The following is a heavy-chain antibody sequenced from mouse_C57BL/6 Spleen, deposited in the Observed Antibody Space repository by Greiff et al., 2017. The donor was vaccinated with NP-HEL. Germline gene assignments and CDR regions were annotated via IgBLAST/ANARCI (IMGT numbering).Heavy chain of an antibody. CDR3: TTLKGGYSYFDD. Sequence: VQLQQSGAELVRPGASVKMSCTASGFNFTDDYMHWVQQRPEQGLEWIGWIYPENGDTEYASKFQGKATITADTSSNPAYLQLSSLTSEDTAVYYCTTLKGGYSYFDDWGQGTTLTVSS. J-gene: IGHJ2*01. CDR2: IYPENGDT. D-gene: IGHD2-3*01. V-gene: IGHV14-4*01. CDR1: GFNFTDDY.